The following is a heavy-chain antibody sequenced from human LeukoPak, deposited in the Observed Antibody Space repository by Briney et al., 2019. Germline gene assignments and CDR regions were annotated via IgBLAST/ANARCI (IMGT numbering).Heavy chain of an antibody. D-gene: IGHD3-10*01. Sequence: ASVTVSCKASGYTFTGYYIHWVRQAPGQGLEWMGWINPNSGGTNYAQKFQGRVTMTRDTSISTAYMELSRLRSDDTAGYYCARGHGSGSYYDTPYYYYYYMDVWGKGTTVTISS. J-gene: IGHJ6*03. V-gene: IGHV1-2*02. CDR2: INPNSGGT. CDR3: ARGHGSGSYYDTPYYYYYYMDV. CDR1: GYTFTGYY.